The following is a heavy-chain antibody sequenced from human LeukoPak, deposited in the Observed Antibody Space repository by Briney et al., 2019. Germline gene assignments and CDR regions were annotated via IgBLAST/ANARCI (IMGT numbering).Heavy chain of an antibody. D-gene: IGHD6-19*01. CDR1: GFTFSSYG. CDR3: ARDYWALGIAVAGGSDY. J-gene: IGHJ4*02. V-gene: IGHV3-33*01. CDR2: IWYDGSNK. Sequence: GESLRLSCAASGFTFSSYGMHWVRQAPGKGLEWVAVIWYDGSNKYYADSVKGRFTISRDNSKNTLYLQMNSLRAEDTAVYYCARDYWALGIAVAGGSDYWGQGTLVTVSS.